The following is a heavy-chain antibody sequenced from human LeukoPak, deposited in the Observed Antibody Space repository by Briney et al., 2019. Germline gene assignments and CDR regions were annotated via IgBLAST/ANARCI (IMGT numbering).Heavy chain of an antibody. D-gene: IGHD6-19*01. J-gene: IGHJ4*02. CDR2: IYYSGST. CDR1: GGSISSYY. V-gene: IGHV4-59*08. Sequence: PSETLSLTCTVSGGSISSYYWSWIRQPPGKGLEWIGYIYYSGSTNYNPSLKSRVTISVDTSKNQFSLKLSSVTDADTAVYYCARQAYSSGWYYFDSWGQGTLVTVSS. CDR3: ARQAYSSGWYYFDS.